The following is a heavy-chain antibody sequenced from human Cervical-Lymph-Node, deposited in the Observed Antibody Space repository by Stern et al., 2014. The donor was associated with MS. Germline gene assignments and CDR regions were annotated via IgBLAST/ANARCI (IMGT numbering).Heavy chain of an antibody. D-gene: IGHD2-15*01. CDR1: GGTFANYG. J-gene: IGHJ6*02. Sequence: VQLVQSGAEVKKPGSSVKVSCKASGGTFANYGISWVRQAPGQGLEWMGGLIPLFGPANYAQKFQGRVTFTADASTTTVHMELRSLRSEDAAVYYCARNTGLRHAAHYNYYGLAVWGQGTTVTVSS. V-gene: IGHV1-69*01. CDR3: ARNTGLRHAAHYNYYGLAV. CDR2: LIPLFGPA.